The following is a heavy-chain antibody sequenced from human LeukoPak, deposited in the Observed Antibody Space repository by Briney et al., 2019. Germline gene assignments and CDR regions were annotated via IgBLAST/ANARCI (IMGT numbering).Heavy chain of an antibody. Sequence: GGSLRLSCAASGFTFSSYSMNWVRQAPGKGLEWVSSISSSSSYIYYADSVKGRFTISRDNAKNSLYLQMNSLRAEDTAVYYCARGRSSWCYFDYWGQGTLVTVSS. CDR2: ISSSSSYI. CDR3: ARGRSSWCYFDY. CDR1: GFTFSSYS. D-gene: IGHD6-13*01. V-gene: IGHV3-21*01. J-gene: IGHJ4*02.